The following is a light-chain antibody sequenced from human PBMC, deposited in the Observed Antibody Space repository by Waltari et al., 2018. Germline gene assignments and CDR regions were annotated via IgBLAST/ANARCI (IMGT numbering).Light chain of an antibody. CDR3: QHYHSYPYI. CDR1: QSISNW. CDR2: KAS. V-gene: IGKV1-5*03. Sequence: DIQLTQSPSSLSASVADRVTITCRASQSISNWLAWYQTKPGGVPRLLIFKASSLQSGVPSRFRGSASGTEFTLTIDNLQADDCATYYCQHYHSYPYIFGRGTKVEI. J-gene: IGKJ2*01.